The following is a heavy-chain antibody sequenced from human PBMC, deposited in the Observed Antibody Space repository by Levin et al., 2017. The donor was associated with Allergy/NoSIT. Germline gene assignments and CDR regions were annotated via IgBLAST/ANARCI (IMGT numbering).Heavy chain of an antibody. J-gene: IGHJ6*02. V-gene: IGHV1-8*01. Sequence: PGGSLRLSCKASGYTFGTYDITWVRQTTGQGLEWMGWVNPNSGNTGYAQKFRGRVTMTTNTAINTAYMELSSLRSDDTGVYYWARALRNQLLSDVWGQGTTVTVSS. CDR1: GYTFGTYD. CDR3: ARALRNQLLSDV. CDR2: VNPNSGNT. D-gene: IGHD2-2*01.